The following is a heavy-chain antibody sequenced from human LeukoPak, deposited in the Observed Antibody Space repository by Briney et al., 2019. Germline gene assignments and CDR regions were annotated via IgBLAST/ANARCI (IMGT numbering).Heavy chain of an antibody. D-gene: IGHD6-13*01. Sequence: ASVKVSCKASGYTFTSYDINWVRQAPGQGLEWMGWINANNGNTNYVQNLQGRVTMTRDISTSTAYMGLRSLRSDDTAVYYCARGPIAAAGDYWGQGTLVTVSS. CDR2: INANNGNT. CDR3: ARGPIAAAGDY. V-gene: IGHV1-18*01. CDR1: GYTFTSYD. J-gene: IGHJ4*02.